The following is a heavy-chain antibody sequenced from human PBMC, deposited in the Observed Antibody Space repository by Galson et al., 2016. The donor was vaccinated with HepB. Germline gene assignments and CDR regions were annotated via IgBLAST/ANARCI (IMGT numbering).Heavy chain of an antibody. D-gene: IGHD5-18*01. J-gene: IGHJ4*02. Sequence: SLRLSCAASGFTFNIYSMNWVRQAPGKGLEWVSSIDGTSNFIYYADSVEGRFTISRDNAKNSLYLQMNSLRAEDTAVYYCTRDGGYSFYYWGQGTLVTVSS. CDR1: GFTFNIYS. CDR2: IDGTSNFI. V-gene: IGHV3-21*01. CDR3: TRDGGYSFYY.